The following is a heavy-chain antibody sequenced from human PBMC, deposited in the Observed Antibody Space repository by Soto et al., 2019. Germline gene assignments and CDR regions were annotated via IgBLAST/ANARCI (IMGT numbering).Heavy chain of an antibody. V-gene: IGHV1-69*13. J-gene: IGHJ4*02. CDR1: GGLFSSFA. D-gene: IGHD3-16*01. Sequence: SVKVSCKDSGGLFSSFAISWVRQAPGQGLEWMGGTIPVFGTTNYAQKFQGRVTITADESTNTAYMELSSLTSDDTAMYYCARGGGPYVWFNEFWGQGTQVTV. CDR2: TIPVFGTT. CDR3: ARGGGPYVWFNEF.